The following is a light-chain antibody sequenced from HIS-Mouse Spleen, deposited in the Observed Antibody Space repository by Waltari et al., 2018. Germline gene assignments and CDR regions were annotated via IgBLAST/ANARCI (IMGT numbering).Light chain of an antibody. CDR3: AAWDDSLGGPV. Sequence: QSVLTQPPSASGTPGQRVTISCSGSSSNIGSTYVYWYQQLPGTVPNLLIDRNNQRPSGVPSRFSGSESGTSASMAVSGIRSEDEADYYCAAWDDSLGGPVVGGGTKLTVL. CDR2: RNN. V-gene: IGLV1-47*01. CDR1: SSNIGSTY. J-gene: IGLJ3*02.